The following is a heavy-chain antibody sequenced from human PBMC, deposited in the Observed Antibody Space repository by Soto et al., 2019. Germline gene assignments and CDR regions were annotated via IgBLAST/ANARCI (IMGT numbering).Heavy chain of an antibody. CDR2: IYYSGRT. CDR3: ARQRTTVVTQAYFDH. V-gene: IGHV4-39*01. J-gene: IGHJ4*02. Sequence: PSETLSLTCTVSGESISSSSYYWGWIRQPPGKGLEWIGSIYYSGRTYYNPSFKSRVTKSIDTSKNQFSLKLSSVTATDTAVYYCARQRTTVVTQAYFDHWGQGALVTVSS. CDR1: GESISSSSYY. D-gene: IGHD2-21*02.